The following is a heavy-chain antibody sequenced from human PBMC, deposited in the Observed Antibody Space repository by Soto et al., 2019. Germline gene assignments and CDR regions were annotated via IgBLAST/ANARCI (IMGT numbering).Heavy chain of an antibody. CDR1: GYTFTTYH. J-gene: IGHJ5*01. CDR3: ARDLSYSRGWSWFDY. V-gene: IGHV1-46*01. D-gene: IGHD6-19*01. CDR2: INPSVGTT. Sequence: QVQLAQSGAEVKEPGASVRVSCKASGYTFTTYHIHWVRQAPGQGLEWVGVINPSVGTTGYGQRFQGRVTMTRDTSTSTVYMDLSSLRSDDTAVYYCARDLSYSRGWSWFDYWGQGTLVTVSS.